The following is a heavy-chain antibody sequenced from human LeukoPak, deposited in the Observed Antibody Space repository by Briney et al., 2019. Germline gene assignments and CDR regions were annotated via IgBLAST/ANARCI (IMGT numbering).Heavy chain of an antibody. V-gene: IGHV4-39*07. D-gene: IGHD3-16*01. CDR1: GGSISSSSYY. Sequence: SETLSLTCTVPGGSISSSSYYWGWIRQPPGKGLEWIGSIYYSGSTYYNPSLKSRVTISVDTSKNQFSLKLSSVTAADTAVYYCARETSQKGAHYMDVWGKGTTVTISS. J-gene: IGHJ6*03. CDR3: ARETSQKGAHYMDV. CDR2: IYYSGST.